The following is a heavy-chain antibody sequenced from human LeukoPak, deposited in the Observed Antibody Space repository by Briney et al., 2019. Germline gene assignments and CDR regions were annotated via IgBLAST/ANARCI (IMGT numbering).Heavy chain of an antibody. CDR3: ARGRGLNYYYYYYMDV. CDR2: INWNGGST. CDR1: GFTFDDYG. J-gene: IGHJ6*03. Sequence: GGSLRLSCAASGFTFDDYGMSWVRQAPGKGLKWVSGINWNGGSTGYADPVKGRFTISRDNAKNSLYLQMNSLRAEDTALYHCARGRGLNYYYYYYMDVWGKGTTVTVSS. V-gene: IGHV3-20*01.